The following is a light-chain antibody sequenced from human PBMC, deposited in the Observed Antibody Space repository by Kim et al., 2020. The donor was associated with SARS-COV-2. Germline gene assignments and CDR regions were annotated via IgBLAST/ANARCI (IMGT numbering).Light chain of an antibody. Sequence: GQSVTISCTGTSSDVGRYNYVSWYQQHPGKAPKLIISDVSERPSGVPNRFSGSKSGNTASLTIFGLQAEDEADYFCYSFAGRHRWVFGGGTMVTVL. CDR2: DVS. J-gene: IGLJ3*02. CDR3: YSFAGRHRWV. CDR1: SSDVGRYNY. V-gene: IGLV2-11*01.